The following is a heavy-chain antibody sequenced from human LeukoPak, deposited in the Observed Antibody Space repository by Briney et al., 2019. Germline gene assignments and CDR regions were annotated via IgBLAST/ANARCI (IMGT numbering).Heavy chain of an antibody. V-gene: IGHV1-2*02. D-gene: IGHD6-13*01. CDR1: GYTFTGYY. CDR3: ARDHGSSWYYYYYYMDV. CDR2: INPNSGGT. Sequence: GASVKVSCKASGYTFTGYYMHWVRQAPGQGLEWMGWINPNSGGTNYAQKFQGRVTMTRDTSISTAYMELSRLRSDDTAVYYCARDHGSSWYYYYYYMDVWGKGTTVTVSS. J-gene: IGHJ6*03.